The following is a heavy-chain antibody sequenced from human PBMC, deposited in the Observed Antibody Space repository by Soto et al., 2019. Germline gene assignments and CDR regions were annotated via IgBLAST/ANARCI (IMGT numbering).Heavy chain of an antibody. D-gene: IGHD5-12*01. J-gene: IGHJ6*02. CDR2: IYSGGST. CDR3: ARDLVARYYGMDV. V-gene: IGHV3-53*01. CDR1: GFTVSSNY. Sequence: GGSLRLSCAASGFTVSSNYMSWVRQAPGKGLEWVSVIYSGGSTYYADSVKGRFTISRDNSKNTLYLQMNSLRAEDTAVYYCARDLVARYYGMDVWGQGTTVTVS.